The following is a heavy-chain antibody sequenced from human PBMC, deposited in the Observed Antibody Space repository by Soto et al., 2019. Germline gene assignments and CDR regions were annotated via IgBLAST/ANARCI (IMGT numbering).Heavy chain of an antibody. J-gene: IGHJ4*02. V-gene: IGHV1-2*02. CDR2: INPNSGGT. Sequence: QVQLVQSGAEVKKPGASVKVSCKASGYTFTGYYMHWVRQAPGQGLEWMGWINPNSGGTNYEQKFQGRVTMTRDTSISTAYMELSRLRSDDTAVYYCARDAGVVVTAILDYWGQGTLVTVSS. CDR1: GYTFTGYY. D-gene: IGHD2-21*02. CDR3: ARDAGVVVTAILDY.